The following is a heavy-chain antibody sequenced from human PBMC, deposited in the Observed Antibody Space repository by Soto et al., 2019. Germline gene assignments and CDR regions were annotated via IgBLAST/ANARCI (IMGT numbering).Heavy chain of an antibody. J-gene: IGHJ4*02. V-gene: IGHV3-33*01. D-gene: IGHD2-21*01. CDR3: ARGNFYYPPTYFSSYYFDS. Sequence: QVQLVESGGRVVQPGRSLRLSCGMSGFTFSNYVMNWVRQAPGRGLEWVALIWDDGSNKYYTDSVQGRFSISRDNSKGTLSLQMESLRAEDTAVYYCARGNFYYPPTYFSSYYFDSWGQGTLVTVST. CDR2: IWDDGSNK. CDR1: GFTFSNYV.